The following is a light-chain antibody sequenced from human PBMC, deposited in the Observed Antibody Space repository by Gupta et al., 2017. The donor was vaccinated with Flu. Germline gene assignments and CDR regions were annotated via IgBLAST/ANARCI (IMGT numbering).Light chain of an antibody. Sequence: SYELTQPPSVSVSPGQTVTITCSGDKLGDDYVCWYQQRPGQSPLLIIYQDNKRPSGIPERFSGSNSGNTATLTITGTQVTDEADYYCQAWDSHTLYVFGTGTKVTVL. V-gene: IGLV3-1*01. CDR3: QAWDSHTLYV. CDR2: QDN. J-gene: IGLJ1*01. CDR1: KLGDDY.